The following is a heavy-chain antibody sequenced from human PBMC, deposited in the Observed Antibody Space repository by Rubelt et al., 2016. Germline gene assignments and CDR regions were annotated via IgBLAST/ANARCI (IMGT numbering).Heavy chain of an antibody. V-gene: IGHV3-30*18. J-gene: IGHJ4*02. Sequence: QVQLVESGGGVVQPGRSLRLSCAASGFTFSNYGMHWVRQAPGKGLEWVAVISYDGSNKYYVDSVKGRFTISRDNSKNTLYLQMTSLRAEDTAVYYCAKDKSIVVGASGHFDYWGRGTLVTVSS. CDR1: GFTFSNYG. D-gene: IGHD1-26*01. CDR2: ISYDGSNK. CDR3: AKDKSIVVGASGHFDY.